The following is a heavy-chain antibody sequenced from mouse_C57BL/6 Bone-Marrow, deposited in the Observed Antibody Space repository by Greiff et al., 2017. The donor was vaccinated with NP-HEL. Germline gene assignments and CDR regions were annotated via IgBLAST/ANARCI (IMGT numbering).Heavy chain of an antibody. V-gene: IGHV1-54*01. CDR1: GYAFTNYL. CDR2: INPGSGGA. D-gene: IGHD2-3*01. CDR3: ARWLLDY. Sequence: QVQLKESGAELVRPGTSVKVSCKASGYAFTNYLIEWVKQRPGQGLEWIGVINPGSGGANYNEKFKGKATLTADKSSSTAYMQLSSLTSEDSAVYFCARWLLDYWGQGTTLTVSS. J-gene: IGHJ2*01.